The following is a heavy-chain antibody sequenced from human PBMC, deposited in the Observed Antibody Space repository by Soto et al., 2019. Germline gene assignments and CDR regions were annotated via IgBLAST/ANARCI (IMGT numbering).Heavy chain of an antibody. CDR2: FDPEDGET. Sequence: ASVKVSCKVSGDTLTELSMHWVRQAPGKGLEWMGGFDPEDGETIYAQKFQGRVTTTEDTSTDTAYMELSSLRSEDTAVYYCATVSTNGDYYMDVWGKGTTVTVSS. V-gene: IGHV1-24*01. D-gene: IGHD4-17*01. CDR1: GDTLTELS. J-gene: IGHJ6*03. CDR3: ATVSTNGDYYMDV.